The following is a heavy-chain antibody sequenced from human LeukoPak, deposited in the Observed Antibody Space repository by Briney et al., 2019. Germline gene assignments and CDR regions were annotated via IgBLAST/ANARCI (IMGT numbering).Heavy chain of an antibody. V-gene: IGHV4-34*01. CDR2: INHSGST. CDR1: GGSFGGYY. CDR3: ARRLTYYYDSSGYSLSSRWFDP. Sequence: SETLSLTCAVYGGSFGGYYWSWIRQPPGKGLEWIGEINHSGSTNYNPSLKSRVTISVDTSKNQFSLKLSSVTAADTAVYYCARRLTYYYDSSGYSLSSRWFDPWGQGTLVTVSS. D-gene: IGHD3-22*01. J-gene: IGHJ5*02.